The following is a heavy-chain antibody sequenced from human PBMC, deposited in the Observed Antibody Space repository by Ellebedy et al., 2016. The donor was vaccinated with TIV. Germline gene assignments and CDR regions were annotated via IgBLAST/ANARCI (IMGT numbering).Heavy chain of an antibody. J-gene: IGHJ6*02. D-gene: IGHD3-3*01. CDR3: ARESSGYDFPLGMDV. V-gene: IGHV3-23*01. CDR1: GFTFSSYA. CDR2: ISGSGGST. Sequence: GGSLRLSXAASGFTFSSYAMSWVRQAPGKGLEWVSAISGSGGSTYYADSVKGRFTISRDNSKNTLYLQMNSLRAEDTAVYYCARESSGYDFPLGMDVWGQGTTVTVSS.